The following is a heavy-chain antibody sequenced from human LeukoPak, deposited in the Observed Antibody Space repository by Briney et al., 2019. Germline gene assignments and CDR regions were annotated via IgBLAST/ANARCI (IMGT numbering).Heavy chain of an antibody. CDR3: ARRDRQTGFDP. CDR2: IYYSGNT. Sequence: SETLSLTCTVSGGSISSSSYYWGWIRQPPGKGLEWIGSIYYSGNTYYNPSLKSRVTISVDTSRNQFSLKLSSVTGADTALYYCARRDRQTGFDPWGQGTLVTVSS. V-gene: IGHV4-39*01. D-gene: IGHD1-14*01. J-gene: IGHJ5*02. CDR1: GGSISSSSYY.